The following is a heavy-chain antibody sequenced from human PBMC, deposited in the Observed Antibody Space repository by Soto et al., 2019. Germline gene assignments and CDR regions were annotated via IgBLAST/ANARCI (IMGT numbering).Heavy chain of an antibody. CDR1: GGTFSSYA. J-gene: IGHJ6*02. CDR3: ARGPYDILTGPDYYYYGMDV. D-gene: IGHD3-9*01. V-gene: IGHV1-69*12. Sequence: QVQLVQSGAEVKKPGSSVKVSCKASGGTFSSYAISWVRQAPGQGLEWMGGIIPIFGTANYAQKFQGRVTITADESXXTXYRXLSSLRSEDTAVYYCARGPYDILTGPDYYYYGMDVWGQGTTVTVSS. CDR2: IIPIFGTA.